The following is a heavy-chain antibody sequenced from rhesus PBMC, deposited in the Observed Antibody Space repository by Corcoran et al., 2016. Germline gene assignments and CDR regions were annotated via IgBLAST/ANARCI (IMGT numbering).Heavy chain of an antibody. CDR3: TRGPSGDY. J-gene: IGHJ4*01. D-gene: IGHD6-25*01. V-gene: IGHV1-111*02. CDR2: IDPKYGEV. CDR1: GYTFIDYY. Sequence: EVQLVQSGAVVKKPGASVNISCKASGYTFIDYYLHWVRQAPGGGLEWMGSIDPKYGEVIYAQMFQDRLTITADTSIDTTYMELSSLASEDTAVYYCTRGPSGDYWGQGVLVTVSS.